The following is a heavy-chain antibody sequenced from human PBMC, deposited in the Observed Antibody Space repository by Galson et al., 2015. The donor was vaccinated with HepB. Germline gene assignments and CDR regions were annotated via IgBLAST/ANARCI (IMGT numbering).Heavy chain of an antibody. V-gene: IGHV5-51*01. CDR1: GYSFTKYW. D-gene: IGHD5-24*01. Sequence: QSGAEVKKAGESLKISCKGSGYSFTKYWIAWVRQMPGKGLEWMGIIYPGDSETRYSPSFQGQVTISADKSINTAYLQWSSLKAPHTAMYYCAKSGDTYNFFAHWGQGTPVTVSS. J-gene: IGHJ4*02. CDR2: IYPGDSET. CDR3: AKSGDTYNFFAH.